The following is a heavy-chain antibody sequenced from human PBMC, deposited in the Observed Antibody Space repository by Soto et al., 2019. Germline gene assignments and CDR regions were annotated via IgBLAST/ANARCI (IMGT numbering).Heavy chain of an antibody. CDR3: APCRSSTSCHEFDP. D-gene: IGHD2-2*01. CDR1: GYTLTELS. V-gene: IGHV1-24*01. J-gene: IGHJ5*02. Sequence: ASVKVSCKVSGYTLTELSMHWVRQAPGKGLEWMGGFDPEDGETIYAQKFQGRVTMTEDTSTDTAYMELSSLRSEDTAAYYCAPCRSSTSCHEFDPWGQGTLVTVSS. CDR2: FDPEDGET.